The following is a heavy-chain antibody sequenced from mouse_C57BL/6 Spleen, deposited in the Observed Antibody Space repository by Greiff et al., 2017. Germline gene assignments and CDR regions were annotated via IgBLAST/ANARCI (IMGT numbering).Heavy chain of an antibody. D-gene: IGHD1-1*01. V-gene: IGHV1-52*01. J-gene: IGHJ3*01. CDR3: SRSGENYCSSRTFAY. CDR1: GYTFTSYW. Sequence: QVQLQQPGAELVRPGSSVKLSCKASGYTFTSYWMHWVKQRPIQGLEWIGNIDPSDSETHYNQKFKDKATLTVDKSSSTAYMQLSSLTSEDSAVYYCSRSGENYCSSRTFAYWGQGTLVTVSA. CDR2: IDPSDSET.